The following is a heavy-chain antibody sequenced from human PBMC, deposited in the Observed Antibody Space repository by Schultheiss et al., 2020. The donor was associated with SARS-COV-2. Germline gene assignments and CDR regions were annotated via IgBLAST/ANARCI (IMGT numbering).Heavy chain of an antibody. V-gene: IGHV1-69*13. Sequence: SVKVSCKASGGTFSSYAISWVRQAPGQGLEWMGGIIPIFGTANYAQKFQGRVTITADESTSTAYMELSSLRSEDTAVYYCARGQDSGEQTGSDYWGQGTLVTVSS. CDR1: GGTFSSYA. J-gene: IGHJ4*02. CDR3: ARGQDSGEQTGSDY. D-gene: IGHD7-27*01. CDR2: IIPIFGTA.